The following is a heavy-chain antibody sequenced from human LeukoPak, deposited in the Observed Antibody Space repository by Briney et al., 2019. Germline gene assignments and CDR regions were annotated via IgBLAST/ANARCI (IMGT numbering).Heavy chain of an antibody. D-gene: IGHD3-10*02. Sequence: GGSLRLSCAASGFFFSTYAMSWVRQAPGKGLEWVSAISGSGGTIYYADSVKGRFTISRDNAKNSLYLQMNSLRAEDTAVYYCAELGITMIGGVWGKGTTVTISS. CDR1: GFFFSTYA. V-gene: IGHV3-23*01. CDR2: ISGSGGTI. J-gene: IGHJ6*04. CDR3: AELGITMIGGV.